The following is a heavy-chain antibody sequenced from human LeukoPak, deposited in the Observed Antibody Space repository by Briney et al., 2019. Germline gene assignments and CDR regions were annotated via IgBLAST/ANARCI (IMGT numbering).Heavy chain of an antibody. CDR1: GDSVSSNSAA. D-gene: IGHD2-15*01. J-gene: IGHJ6*02. V-gene: IGHV6-1*01. CDR3: ARGRRYCSGGSCYPTGRYYYGMDV. CDR2: TYYRSKWYN. Sequence: SQTLSLTCAISGDSVSSNSAAWNWIRQSPSRGPEWLGRTYYRSKWYNDYAVSVRSRITINPDTSKNQFSLQLNSVTPEDAAVYYCARGRRYCSGGSCYPTGRYYYGMDVWGQGTTVTVSS.